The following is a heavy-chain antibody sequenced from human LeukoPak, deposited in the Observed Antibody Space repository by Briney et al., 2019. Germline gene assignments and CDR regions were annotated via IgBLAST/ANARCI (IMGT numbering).Heavy chain of an antibody. Sequence: GGSLRLSCEASGFTFSIYWMTWVRQAPGEGLEWVANIKQDGSEKYYVDSVKGRFTISRDNAKNSLYLQMNSLRAEDTAVYYCARVWRSYYNDYWGQGTLVTVSS. V-gene: IGHV3-7*01. D-gene: IGHD3-10*01. CDR3: ARVWRSYYNDY. CDR2: IKQDGSEK. CDR1: GFTFSIYW. J-gene: IGHJ4*02.